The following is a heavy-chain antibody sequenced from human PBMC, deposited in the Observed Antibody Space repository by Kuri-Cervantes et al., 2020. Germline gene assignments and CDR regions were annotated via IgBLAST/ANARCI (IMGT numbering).Heavy chain of an antibody. CDR1: GGSFSGYS. V-gene: IGHV4-34*01. Sequence: SETLSLTCAVYGGSFSGYSWNWIRQPPGKGLEWIGEINHSGSSNYSPSLKSRVTVSVDTPKNQFSLKVRSVTAADLAVYYCASGHGTGSYNWLDPWGQGTLVTVSS. CDR2: INHSGSS. J-gene: IGHJ5*02. D-gene: IGHD3-10*01. CDR3: ASGHGTGSYNWLDP.